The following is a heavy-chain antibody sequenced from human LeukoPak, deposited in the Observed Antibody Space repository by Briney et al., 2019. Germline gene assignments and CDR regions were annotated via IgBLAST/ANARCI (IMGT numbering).Heavy chain of an antibody. CDR2: INPTGGNT. CDR3: ALYLSTWY. D-gene: IGHD6-13*01. CDR1: GYTFSTYY. V-gene: IGHV1-46*01. Sequence: ASVKPSCKPSGYTFSTYYIHWVGHAPGQGLEWMRIINPTGGNTTYAQKFQGRVTMTRDTSTSTVFMEVNSLRSEDTAVYYCALYLSTWYWGEGTLVSVSS. J-gene: IGHJ4*02.